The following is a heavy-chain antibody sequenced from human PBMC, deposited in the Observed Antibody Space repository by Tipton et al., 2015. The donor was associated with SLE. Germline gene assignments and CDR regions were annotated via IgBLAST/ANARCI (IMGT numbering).Heavy chain of an antibody. CDR1: GGSISSYY. CDR3: ARIEYSSSSDYYYMDV. CDR2: IYYSGGT. V-gene: IGHV4-31*03. D-gene: IGHD6-6*01. J-gene: IGHJ6*03. Sequence: TLSLTCTVSGGSISSYYWSWIRQHPGKGLEWIGYIYYSGGTYYNPSLKSRVTISVDTSKNQFSLKLSSVTAADTAVYYCARIEYSSSSDYYYMDVWGKGTTVTVSS.